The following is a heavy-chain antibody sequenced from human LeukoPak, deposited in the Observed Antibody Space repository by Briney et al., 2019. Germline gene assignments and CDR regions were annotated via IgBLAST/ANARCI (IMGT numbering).Heavy chain of an antibody. Sequence: GASVKVSCKASGYTFTSYAMNWVRQAPGQGLEWMGWINTNTGNPTYAQGFTGRFVFSLDTSVSTAYLQISSLKAEDTAVYYCARDGGRYFDWLLSYYYYGMDVWGQGTTVTVSS. V-gene: IGHV7-4-1*02. J-gene: IGHJ6*02. CDR2: INTNTGNP. CDR1: GYTFTSYA. CDR3: ARDGGRYFDWLLSYYYYGMDV. D-gene: IGHD3-9*01.